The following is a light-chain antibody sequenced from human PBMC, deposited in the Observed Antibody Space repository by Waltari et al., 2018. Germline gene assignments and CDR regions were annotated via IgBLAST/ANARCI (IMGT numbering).Light chain of an antibody. CDR2: LGS. J-gene: IGKJ1*01. V-gene: IGKV2-28*01. CDR3: MQSLRALWT. Sequence: DIVVTQSPLSLPVTPGEPASISCRSSQSLVHSNGYNYLDWYLQKPGQSPQLLIYLGSNRASGVPDRFSGSGSGTDFTLKISRVEAEDVGVYYCMQSLRALWTFGQGTKVEIK. CDR1: QSLVHSNGYNY.